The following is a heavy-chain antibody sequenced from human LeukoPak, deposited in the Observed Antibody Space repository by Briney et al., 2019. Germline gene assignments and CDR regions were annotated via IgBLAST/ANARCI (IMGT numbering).Heavy chain of an antibody. V-gene: IGHV1-18*01. J-gene: IGHJ4*02. D-gene: IGHD6-19*01. CDR2: ISAYNGNT. CDR3: ARSRVSAVAGDFDY. Sequence: ASVKVSCKASGGTFSSYAISWVRQAPGQGLEWMGWISAYNGNTNYAQKLQGRVTMTTDTSTSTAYMELRSLRSDDTAVYYCARSRVSAVAGDFDYWGQGTLVTVSS. CDR1: GGTFSSYA.